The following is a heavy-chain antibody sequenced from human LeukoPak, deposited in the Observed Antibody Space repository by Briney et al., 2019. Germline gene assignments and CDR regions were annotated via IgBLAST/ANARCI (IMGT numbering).Heavy chain of an antibody. D-gene: IGHD2-2*02. Sequence: PGGSLRLSCAASGFTFSSYSMNWVRQAPGKGLEWVSSITSSSNYIYYADSVKGRFTISRDNAKNSLNLQMNSLRAEDTAVYYCARGGGYCSSTSCYNNWFDPWGQGTLVTVSS. J-gene: IGHJ5*02. CDR3: ARGGGYCSSTSCYNNWFDP. CDR2: ITSSSNYI. CDR1: GFTFSSYS. V-gene: IGHV3-21*01.